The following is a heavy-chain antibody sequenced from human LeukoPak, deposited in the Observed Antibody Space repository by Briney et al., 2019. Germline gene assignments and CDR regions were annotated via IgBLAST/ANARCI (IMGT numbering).Heavy chain of an antibody. J-gene: IGHJ4*02. CDR2: ISGSGGST. CDR3: VKHYSDYDLWYFDY. D-gene: IGHD5-12*01. V-gene: IGHV3-23*01. Sequence: GGSLRLSCAASGFTFSSYAMSWVRQAPGKGLEWVSAISGSGGSTYYADSVKGRFTISRDNSKNTLYLQMNSLRAEDTAVYYCVKHYSDYDLWYFDYWGQGTLVTVSS. CDR1: GFTFSSYA.